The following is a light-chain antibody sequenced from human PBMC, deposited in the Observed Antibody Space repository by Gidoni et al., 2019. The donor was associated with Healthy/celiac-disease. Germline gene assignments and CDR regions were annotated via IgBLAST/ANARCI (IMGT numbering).Light chain of an antibody. CDR2: DAS. J-gene: IGKJ3*01. V-gene: IGKV1-33*01. Sequence: DIQMTQSPSSLSASVGDRVTITCQASQDISNYVNWYQQKPGKAPKLLIYDASNLETGVPSRFSGSGSGTDFTITISSLQPEDIATYYCQQYDNLPPYTFGPGTKVDIK. CDR1: QDISNY. CDR3: QQYDNLPPYT.